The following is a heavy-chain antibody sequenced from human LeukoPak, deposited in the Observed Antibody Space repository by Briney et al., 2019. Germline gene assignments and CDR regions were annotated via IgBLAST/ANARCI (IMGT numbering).Heavy chain of an antibody. Sequence: GGSLRLSCAAPGFTFSSYSMNWVRQAPGKGLEWVSYISSSSSTIYYADSVKGRFTISRDNAKNSLYLQMNSLRAEDTAVYYCARDLPIAVAYWGQGTLVTVSS. CDR1: GFTFSSYS. V-gene: IGHV3-48*01. D-gene: IGHD6-19*01. CDR2: ISSSSSTI. J-gene: IGHJ4*02. CDR3: ARDLPIAVAY.